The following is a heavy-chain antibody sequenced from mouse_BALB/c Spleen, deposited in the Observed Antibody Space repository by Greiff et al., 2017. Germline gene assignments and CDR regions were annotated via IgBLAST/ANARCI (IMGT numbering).Heavy chain of an antibody. J-gene: IGHJ4*01. CDR3: ARDGSSPYAMDY. V-gene: IGHV3-6*02. Sequence: EVKLMESGPGLVKPSQSLSLTCSVTGYSITSGYYWNWIRQFPGNKLEWMGYISYDGSNNYNPSLKNRISITRDTSKNQFFLKLNSVTTEDTATYYCARDGSSPYAMDYWGQGTSVTVSS. D-gene: IGHD1-1*01. CDR2: ISYDGSN. CDR1: GYSITSGYY.